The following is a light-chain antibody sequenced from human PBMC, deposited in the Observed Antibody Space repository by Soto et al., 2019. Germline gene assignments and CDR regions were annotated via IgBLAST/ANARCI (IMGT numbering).Light chain of an antibody. CDR3: QHYSNWPPT. CDR2: YAS. CDR1: ESVHRN. V-gene: IGKV3-15*01. J-gene: IGKJ3*01. Sequence: EMVMTQSPATLSVSPGERVTLSCRASESVHRNLAWYQQKPGQGPSLLIYYASTRATGVPDRLIGSGSGTEFTLTIRSLQSEDFGVYHCQHYSNWPPTFGPGTKVEIK.